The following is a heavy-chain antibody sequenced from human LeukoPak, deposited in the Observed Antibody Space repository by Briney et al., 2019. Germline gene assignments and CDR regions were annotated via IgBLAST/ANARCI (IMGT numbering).Heavy chain of an antibody. CDR3: ARDYSGYDQKDY. D-gene: IGHD5-12*01. J-gene: IGHJ4*02. CDR1: GFTFSDYY. Sequence: GGSLRLSCAASGFTFSDYYMSWIRQAPGKGLEWVSYISSSSSYTNYADSVKGRFTTSRDNAKNPLYLQMNSLRAEDTAVYYCARDYSGYDQKDYWGQGTLVTVSS. V-gene: IGHV3-11*06. CDR2: ISSSSSYT.